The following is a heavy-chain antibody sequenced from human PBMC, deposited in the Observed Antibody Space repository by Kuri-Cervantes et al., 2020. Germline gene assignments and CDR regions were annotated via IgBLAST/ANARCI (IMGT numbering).Heavy chain of an antibody. D-gene: IGHD3-3*01. Sequence: SETLSLTCTVSGYSISSGYYWGWIRQSPGKGLEWIGSIYHSGSTNYNPSLKSRVTVSVDKSKNQFSLRLSSVTAADTAIYYCARRFYAIFGVVPFDYWGQGALVTVSS. CDR2: IYHSGST. V-gene: IGHV4-38-2*02. J-gene: IGHJ4*02. CDR3: ARRFYAIFGVVPFDY. CDR1: GYSISSGYY.